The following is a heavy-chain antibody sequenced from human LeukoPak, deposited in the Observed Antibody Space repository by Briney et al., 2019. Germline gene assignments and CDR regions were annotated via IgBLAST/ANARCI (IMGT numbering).Heavy chain of an antibody. Sequence: SETLSLTCAVYGGSFSGYYWSWIRQPPGKGMEWIGEINHSGSTNYNPSLKSRVTISVDTSKNQFSLKLSSVTAADTAVYYCARTRMFYADAFDIWGQGTMVTVSS. V-gene: IGHV4-34*01. CDR1: GGSFSGYY. D-gene: IGHD3-10*02. CDR3: ARTRMFYADAFDI. J-gene: IGHJ3*02. CDR2: INHSGST.